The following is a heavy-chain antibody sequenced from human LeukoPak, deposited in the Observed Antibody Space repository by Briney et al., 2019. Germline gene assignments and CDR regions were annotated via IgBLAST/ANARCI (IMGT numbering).Heavy chain of an antibody. Sequence: PGGSLRLSRTASGLTVSNNYMSWVRQAPGKGLEWVSISYSDTNTNYADSVKGRFTISRDTSQNTLSLQMNSLRAEDTAVYYCVRKNRDFNAAFDIWGQGTVVTVSA. J-gene: IGHJ3*02. CDR3: VRKNRDFNAAFDI. CDR1: GLTVSNNY. CDR2: SYSDTNT. D-gene: IGHD1-14*01. V-gene: IGHV3-53*01.